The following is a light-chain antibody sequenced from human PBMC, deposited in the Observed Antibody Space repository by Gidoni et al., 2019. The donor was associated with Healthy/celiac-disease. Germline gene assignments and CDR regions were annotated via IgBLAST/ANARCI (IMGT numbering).Light chain of an antibody. Sequence: ILMTQSPATLSVSPGERATLSCRASQSVSSNLAGYQQKPGQAPRLLSYGASTRATGIPARVSGRGSGTEFTLTISSLQSEDFAVYYCQQYNNWPWTFXQXTKMEIK. CDR1: QSVSSN. CDR3: QQYNNWPWT. V-gene: IGKV3-15*01. J-gene: IGKJ1*01. CDR2: GAS.